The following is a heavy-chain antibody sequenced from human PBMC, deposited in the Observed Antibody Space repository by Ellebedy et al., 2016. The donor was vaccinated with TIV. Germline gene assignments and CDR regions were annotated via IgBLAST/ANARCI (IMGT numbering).Heavy chain of an antibody. CDR3: AREASRLRGVPFIDY. D-gene: IGHD3-10*01. Sequence: ASVKVSXXASGYTFTSYAMHWVRQAPGQRLEWMGWINAGNGNTKYSQKFQGRVTITRDTSASTAYMELSSLRSEDTAVYYCAREASRLRGVPFIDYWGQGTLVTVSS. CDR2: INAGNGNT. J-gene: IGHJ4*02. V-gene: IGHV1-3*01. CDR1: GYTFTSYA.